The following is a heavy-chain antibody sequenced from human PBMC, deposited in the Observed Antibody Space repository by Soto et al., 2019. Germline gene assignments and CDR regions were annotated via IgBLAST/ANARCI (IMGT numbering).Heavy chain of an antibody. Sequence: QITLKESGPTLVKPTQTLTLTCTFSGFSLSSTRMAVGWIRQPPGKALEWLALIYWDDDKRYSPFLKSRLTITKDTSQHQVVLTMSNMDPVDTARYYCAHIVVAGLGYYFDYWGQGTLVTVSS. J-gene: IGHJ4*02. V-gene: IGHV2-5*02. CDR3: AHIVVAGLGYYFDY. CDR2: IYWDDDK. CDR1: GFSLSSTRMA. D-gene: IGHD6-19*01.